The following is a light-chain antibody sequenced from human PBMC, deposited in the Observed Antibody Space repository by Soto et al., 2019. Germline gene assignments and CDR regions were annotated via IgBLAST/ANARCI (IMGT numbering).Light chain of an antibody. J-gene: IGLJ1*01. CDR3: SSYTSSSTLV. CDR2: DVS. Sequence: QLVLTQPASVSGSPGQSITISCTGTSSDVGAYNSVAWYQHNPGKAPKLMIYDVSNRPSGVSSRFSGSKSANTASLSISGLQADDEADYYCSSYTSSSTLVFGTGTKLTVL. CDR1: SSDVGAYNS. V-gene: IGLV2-14*01.